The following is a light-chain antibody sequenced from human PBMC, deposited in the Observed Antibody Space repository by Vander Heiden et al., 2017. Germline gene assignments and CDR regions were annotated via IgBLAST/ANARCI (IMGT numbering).Light chain of an antibody. CDR2: WAS. CDR3: QQYYSTRT. Sequence: DIVMTQSPDALAVSLGERATLNCKSSHNILYSTNNKNYLAWYQQKPGHPPKLLIDWASTREAGVPDRFSGSGSGTDFTLTISSLQAEDVAVYYCQQYYSTRTFGQGTKVEIK. CDR1: HNILYSTNNKNY. J-gene: IGKJ1*01. V-gene: IGKV4-1*01.